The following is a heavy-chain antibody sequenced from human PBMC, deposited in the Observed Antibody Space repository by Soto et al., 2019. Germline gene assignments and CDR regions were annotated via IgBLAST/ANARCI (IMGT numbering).Heavy chain of an antibody. V-gene: IGHV1-8*01. D-gene: IGHD7-27*01. CDR1: GYTFTTYD. Sequence: QVQLVQSGAEVKKPGASVKVSCKASGYTFTTYDINWVRQATGQGLEWIGWMSPKTGNTGYAQNFQGXXTXTXXPSISTAYMELSSLTSEDTAVYYCARRPPHWGFDLWGQGTLVPVSS. J-gene: IGHJ4*02. CDR3: ARRPPHWGFDL. CDR2: MSPKTGNT.